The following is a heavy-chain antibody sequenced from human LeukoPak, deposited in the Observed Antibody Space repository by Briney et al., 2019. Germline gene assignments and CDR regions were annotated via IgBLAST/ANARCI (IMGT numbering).Heavy chain of an antibody. CDR1: GGTFSSYA. CDR3: ARDYDDSSSWYKWFDP. V-gene: IGHV1-69*13. Sequence: SVKVSCKASGGTFSSYAISWVRQAPGQGLEWMGGIIPIFGTANYAQKFQGRVTITADESTSSAYMELSSLRSEDTAVYYCARDYDDSSSWYKWFDPWGQGTLATVSS. CDR2: IIPIFGTA. D-gene: IGHD6-13*01. J-gene: IGHJ5*02.